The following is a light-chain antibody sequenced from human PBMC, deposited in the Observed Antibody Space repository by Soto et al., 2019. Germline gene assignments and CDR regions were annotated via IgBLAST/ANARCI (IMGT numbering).Light chain of an antibody. CDR1: QDINNF. Sequence: DIQITQSPSSLSASVGDRVTITCQVSQDINNFLNWYQQKPGKAPKLLIYDASNLETGVPSRFSGSGSGTDFTFTISSLQPDDFATYYCQQYNSYSPLTFGGGTKVDI. CDR2: DAS. CDR3: QQYNSYSPLT. V-gene: IGKV1-33*01. J-gene: IGKJ4*01.